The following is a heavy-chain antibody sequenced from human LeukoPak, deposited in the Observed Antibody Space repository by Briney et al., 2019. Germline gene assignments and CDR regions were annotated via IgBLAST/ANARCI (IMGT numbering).Heavy chain of an antibody. CDR3: ARYYYDFWSGYFDY. V-gene: IGHV3-66*02. CDR1: GFTVSSNY. D-gene: IGHD3-3*01. Sequence: GGSLRLSCAASGFTVSSNYMSWVRQAPGKGLEWVSVIYSGGSTYYADSVKGRFTISRDNSKNTLYLQMNSLRAEDTAVYYCARYYYDFWSGYFDYWGQGTLVTVSS. J-gene: IGHJ4*02. CDR2: IYSGGST.